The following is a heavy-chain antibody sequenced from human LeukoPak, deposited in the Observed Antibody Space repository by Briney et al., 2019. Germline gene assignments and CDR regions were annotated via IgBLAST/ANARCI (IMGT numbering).Heavy chain of an antibody. Sequence: SVKVSCKASGGTFSSYAISWVRQAPGQGLEWMGRIIPIFGTANYAQKFQGRVTIITDESTSTAYMELSSPRSEDTAVYYCARDGLGSSYSNGWYAYWGQGTLVTVSS. CDR1: GGTFSSYA. CDR3: ARDGLGSSYSNGWYAY. V-gene: IGHV1-69*05. D-gene: IGHD6-19*01. CDR2: IIPIFGTA. J-gene: IGHJ4*02.